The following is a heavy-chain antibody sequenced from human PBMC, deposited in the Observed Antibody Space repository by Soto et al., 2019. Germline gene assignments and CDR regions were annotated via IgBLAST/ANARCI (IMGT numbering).Heavy chain of an antibody. V-gene: IGHV1-8*01. D-gene: IGHD2-21*01. J-gene: IGHJ4*01. CDR2: MNPNTGNS. CDR1: GYTFTSYD. Sequence: QVQLVQSGAEVRKPGASVKVSCEASGYTFTSYDIYWVRQATGQGLEWMGWMNPNTGNSGYAQKFQGRVTMTSVTTRSTAHMERSSLRGEDTAVYYCARRAENNACNGFGEDNYYFDFWGHGSMVIDSS. CDR3: ARRAENNACNGFGEDNYYFDF.